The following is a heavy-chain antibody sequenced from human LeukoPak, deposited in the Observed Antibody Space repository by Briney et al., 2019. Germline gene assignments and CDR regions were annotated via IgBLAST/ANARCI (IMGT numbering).Heavy chain of an antibody. D-gene: IGHD6-13*01. CDR3: ARDKNSSTWYWFDP. CDR1: GYTFTGYY. V-gene: IGHV1-2*02. Sequence: ASVKVSCKASGYTFTGYYMHWVRQAPGQGLEWMGWINPNSGGTNYAQNLQGRVTMTTDTSTSTTYMELGSLRSDDTAVYYCARDKNSSTWYWFDPWGQGTLVTVSS. J-gene: IGHJ5*02. CDR2: INPNSGGT.